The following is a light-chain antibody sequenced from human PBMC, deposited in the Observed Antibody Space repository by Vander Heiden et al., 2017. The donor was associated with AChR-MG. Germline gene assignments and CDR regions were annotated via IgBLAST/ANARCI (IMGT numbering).Light chain of an antibody. V-gene: IGLV1-47*01. CDR3: AAWDDSLSGWV. Sequence: QSVLTQPPSASGTPGQRVPIPCSGSSSHIGSNYVYWYQQLPGTAPKLLIYRNNQRPSGVPDRFSGSKSGTSASLAISGLRSEDEADYYCAAWDDSLSGWVFGGGTKLTVL. J-gene: IGLJ3*02. CDR1: SSHIGSNY. CDR2: RNN.